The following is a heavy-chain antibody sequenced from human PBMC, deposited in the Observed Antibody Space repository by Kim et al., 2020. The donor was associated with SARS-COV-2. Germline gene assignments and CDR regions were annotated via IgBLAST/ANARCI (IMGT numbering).Heavy chain of an antibody. J-gene: IGHJ4*02. CDR3: ARGRNWNAHFDY. CDR2: IYYSGST. Sequence: SETLSLTCTVSGGSISSGGYYWSWIRQHPGKGLEWIGYIYYSGSTYYNPSLKSRVTISVDTSKNQFSLKLSSVTAADTAVYYCARGRNWNAHFDYWGQGTLVTVSS. D-gene: IGHD1-1*01. CDR1: GGSISSGGYY. V-gene: IGHV4-31*03.